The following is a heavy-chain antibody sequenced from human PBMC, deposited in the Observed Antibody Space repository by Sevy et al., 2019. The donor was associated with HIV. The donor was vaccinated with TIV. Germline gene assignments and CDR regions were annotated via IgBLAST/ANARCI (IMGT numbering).Heavy chain of an antibody. V-gene: IGHV3-21*01. CDR2: INATSSNI. J-gene: IGHJ4*02. D-gene: IGHD2-15*01. CDR1: GFTFSSYA. Sequence: GGSLRLSCAASGFTFSSYAMNWVRQAPGKGLEWVSSINATSSNIYYEDSVKGRFTISRDNAENSLYLQMNSVRAEDTAVYYCARDLFSGGIAVYGDWGQGTLVTVSS. CDR3: ARDLFSGGIAVYGD.